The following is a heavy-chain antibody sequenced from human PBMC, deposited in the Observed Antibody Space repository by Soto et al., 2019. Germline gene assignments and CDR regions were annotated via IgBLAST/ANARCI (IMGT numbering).Heavy chain of an antibody. Sequence: GGSLRLSCAASGFTFSSYWMSWVRQAPGKGLEWVANIKQDGSEKYYVDSVKGRFTISRDNAKNSLYLQMNSLRAEDTAVYYCASSRVVVPAAIAFDIWGQGXMVTVSS. CDR3: ASSRVVVPAAIAFDI. D-gene: IGHD2-2*01. CDR1: GFTFSSYW. J-gene: IGHJ3*02. CDR2: IKQDGSEK. V-gene: IGHV3-7*01.